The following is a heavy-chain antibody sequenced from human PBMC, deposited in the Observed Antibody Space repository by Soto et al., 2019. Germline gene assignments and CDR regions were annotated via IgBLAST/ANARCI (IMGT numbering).Heavy chain of an antibody. D-gene: IGHD2-2*01. CDR3: ARDQTPYCSSISCSKYGMDV. CDR1: GFTFSSYW. Sequence: GGSLRLSCAVSGFTFSSYWMSWVRQAPGKGLEWVANIKQDGSEKYYVDSVKDRFTISRDNAKNSLYLQMNSLRAEDTAVYYCARDQTPYCSSISCSKYGMDVWGQGTTVTVSS. J-gene: IGHJ6*02. V-gene: IGHV3-7*03. CDR2: IKQDGSEK.